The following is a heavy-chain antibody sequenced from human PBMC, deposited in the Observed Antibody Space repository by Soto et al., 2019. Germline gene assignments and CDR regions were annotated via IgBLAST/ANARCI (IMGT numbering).Heavy chain of an antibody. CDR3: ARESGGATATLDYYYFYMDV. V-gene: IGHV1-2*04. CDR1: GDSFNDYY. D-gene: IGHD5-12*01. Sequence: QVQLVQSGAEVRKPGASVTVSCRSSGDSFNDYYIHWVRQAPGQGFEWMGWINPNGGVTKYARKVQGWVSMTRDTSIRTVYMQLSRLRSDDTAVYYCARESGGATATLDYYYFYMDVWGTGTTVTVSS. J-gene: IGHJ6*03. CDR2: INPNGGVT.